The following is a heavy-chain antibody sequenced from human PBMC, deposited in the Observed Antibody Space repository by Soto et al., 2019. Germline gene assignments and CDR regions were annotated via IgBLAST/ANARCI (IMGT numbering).Heavy chain of an antibody. Sequence: EVQLVESGGGLVKPGGSPRLSCAASGFTFSSYSMNWVRQAPGKGLEWVSSISSSSSYIYYADSVKGRFTISRDNAKNSLYLQMNSLRAEDTAVYYCARDRNYVWGSYRPDDAFDIWGQGTMVTVSS. CDR2: ISSSSSYI. D-gene: IGHD3-16*02. CDR1: GFTFSSYS. CDR3: ARDRNYVWGSYRPDDAFDI. V-gene: IGHV3-21*01. J-gene: IGHJ3*02.